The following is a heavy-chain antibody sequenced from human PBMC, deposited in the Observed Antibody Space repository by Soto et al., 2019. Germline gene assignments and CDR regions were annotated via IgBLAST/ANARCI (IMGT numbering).Heavy chain of an antibody. D-gene: IGHD3-3*01. J-gene: IGHJ6*02. CDR1: GFTFSSYG. Sequence: GGSLRLSCAASGFTFSSYGMHWVRQAPGKGLEWVAVIWYDGSNKYYADSVKGRFTISRDNSKNTLYLQMNSLRAEDTAVYYCARDDRPIFGVVIGMDVWGQVTTVTVSS. V-gene: IGHV3-33*01. CDR3: ARDDRPIFGVVIGMDV. CDR2: IWYDGSNK.